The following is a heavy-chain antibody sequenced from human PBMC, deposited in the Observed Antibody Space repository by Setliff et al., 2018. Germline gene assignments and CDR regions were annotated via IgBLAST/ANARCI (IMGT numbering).Heavy chain of an antibody. CDR3: AKWGGSLDSIGYYLGPFDH. D-gene: IGHD3-22*01. Sequence: ETLSLSCAASGFTFRSYWMSWVRQAPGKGLEWVANIKKDGSIKYYLDSVRGRFTISRDNAENSLTLQMNSLRVEDTAVYSCAKWGGSLDSIGYYLGPFDHWGQGTLVTVSS. CDR1: GFTFRSYW. J-gene: IGHJ4*02. CDR2: IKKDGSIK. V-gene: IGHV3-7*03.